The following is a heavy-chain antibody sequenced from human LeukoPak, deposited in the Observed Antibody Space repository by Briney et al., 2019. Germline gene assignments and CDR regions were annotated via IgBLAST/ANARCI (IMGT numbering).Heavy chain of an antibody. CDR3: AAQQNRLFDY. J-gene: IGHJ4*02. CDR2: VSYSGST. CDR1: RGSVSSSDWY. Sequence: SETLSLTCTVSRGSVSSSDWYWTWIRQPPGKGPEWIGYVSYSGSTNYNPSLKSRVTMSIDTSKNQISLKLSSVTAADTAVYYCAAQQNRLFDYCGQGTLVTVSS. D-gene: IGHD6-13*01. V-gene: IGHV4-61*08.